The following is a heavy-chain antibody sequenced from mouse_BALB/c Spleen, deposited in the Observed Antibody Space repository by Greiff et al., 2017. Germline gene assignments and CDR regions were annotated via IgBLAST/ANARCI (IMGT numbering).Heavy chain of an antibody. CDR3: ARAYYRRYWYFDV. J-gene: IGHJ1*01. D-gene: IGHD2-14*01. Sequence: QVQLQQPGAELVKPGTSVKLSCKASGYNFTSYWINWVKLRPGQGLEWIGDIYPGSGSTNYNEKFKSKATLTVDTSSSTAYMQLSSLASEDSALYYCARAYYRRYWYFDVWGEGTTVTVSS. V-gene: IGHV1-55*01. CDR1: GYNFTSYW. CDR2: IYPGSGST.